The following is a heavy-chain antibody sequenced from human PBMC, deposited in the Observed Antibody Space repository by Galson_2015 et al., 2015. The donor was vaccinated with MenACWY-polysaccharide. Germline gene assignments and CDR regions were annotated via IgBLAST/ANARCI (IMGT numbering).Heavy chain of an antibody. Sequence: SLRLSCAASEFRFSAYWMTWVRQAPGKGLEWVANINPDGSDTYYVDRLRGRISISRDNAKSSLFLQINSLRAEDTAVYYYARHEDWGFGFWGQGTLVTVSS. V-gene: IGHV3-7*01. D-gene: IGHD3/OR15-3a*01. CDR2: INPDGSDT. J-gene: IGHJ4*02. CDR3: ARHEDWGFGF. CDR1: EFRFSAYW.